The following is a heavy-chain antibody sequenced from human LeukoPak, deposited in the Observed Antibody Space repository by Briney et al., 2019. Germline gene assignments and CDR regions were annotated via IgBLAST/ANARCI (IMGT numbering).Heavy chain of an antibody. CDR1: GYTFTSYY. J-gene: IGHJ6*02. Sequence: ASVKVSCKASGYTFTSYYMHWVRQAPGQGLEWMGWINPNSGGTNYAQKFQGRVTMTRDTSISTAYMELSRLRSDDTAVYYCARDIAAAVLLIYGMDVWGQGTTVTVSS. D-gene: IGHD6-13*01. CDR2: INPNSGGT. CDR3: ARDIAAAVLLIYGMDV. V-gene: IGHV1-2*02.